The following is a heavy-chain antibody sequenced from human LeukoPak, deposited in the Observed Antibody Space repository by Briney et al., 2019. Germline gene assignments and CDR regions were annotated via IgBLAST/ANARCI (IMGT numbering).Heavy chain of an antibody. V-gene: IGHV1-18*04. CDR3: ARDGATGLQGWLQSGDY. CDR1: GYTFTSNY. Sequence: ASVKVSCKAFGYTFTSNYMHWVRQAPGQGLEWMGWISAYNGNTNYAQKLQGRVTMTTDTSTSTAYMELRSLRSDDTAVYYCARDGATGLQGWLQSGDYWGQGTLVTVSS. D-gene: IGHD5-24*01. CDR2: ISAYNGNT. J-gene: IGHJ4*02.